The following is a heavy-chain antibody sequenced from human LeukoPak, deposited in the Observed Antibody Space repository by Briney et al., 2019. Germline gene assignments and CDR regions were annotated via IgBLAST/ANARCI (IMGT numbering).Heavy chain of an antibody. J-gene: IGHJ6*03. CDR1: GSTFTSSA. CDR2: IVVGSGST. CDR3: AAATGYYYYYMDV. D-gene: IGHD4-17*01. Sequence: SVKVSCKTSGSTFTSSAMQWVRQARGQRLEWLGWIVVGSGSTNYAQKFQERVTITRDMSTRTVYMELSNLRSEDTAVYYCAAATGYYYYYMDVWGKGTTVTISS. V-gene: IGHV1-58*02.